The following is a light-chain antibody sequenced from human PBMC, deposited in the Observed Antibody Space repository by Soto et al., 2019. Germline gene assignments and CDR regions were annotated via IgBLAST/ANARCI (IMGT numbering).Light chain of an antibody. CDR1: QSVSNK. J-gene: IGKJ3*01. CDR2: GAS. CDR3: QQYSNWPPST. V-gene: IGKV3-15*01. Sequence: ETVMTQSPATLSVSPGERVTFSCRASQSVSNKLAWYQQKPGQATRLLIYGASSRATGIPARFSGRGSGKDFTLTISSLQSADFSVYYCQQYSNWPPSTFGPVTKGDIK.